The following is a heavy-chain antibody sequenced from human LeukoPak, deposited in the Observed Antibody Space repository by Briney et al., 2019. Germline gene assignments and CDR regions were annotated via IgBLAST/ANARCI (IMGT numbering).Heavy chain of an antibody. J-gene: IGHJ4*02. D-gene: IGHD3-10*01. CDR2: IKQGGSEK. Sequence: GGSLRLSCAASGFTFSSYWMSWVRQAPGKGLEWVANIKQGGSEKYYVDSVKGRFTISRDNAKNSLYLQMNSLRAEDTAVYYCARDRLVGLWFGEGGYYFDYWGQGTLVTVSS. CDR1: GFTFSSYW. V-gene: IGHV3-7*04. CDR3: ARDRLVGLWFGEGGYYFDY.